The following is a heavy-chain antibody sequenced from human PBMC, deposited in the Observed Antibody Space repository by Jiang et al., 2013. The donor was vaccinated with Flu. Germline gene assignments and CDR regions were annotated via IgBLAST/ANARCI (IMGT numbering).Heavy chain of an antibody. Sequence: FSSYTISWVRQAPGQGLEWMGRIIPILGIANYAQKFQGRVTITADKSTSTAYMELSSLRSEDTAVYYCASDRNANAAGGTFDYWGQGTLVTVSS. D-gene: IGHD6-13*01. V-gene: IGHV1-69*02. J-gene: IGHJ4*02. CDR3: ASDRNANAAGGTFDY. CDR1: FSSYT. CDR2: IIPILGIA.